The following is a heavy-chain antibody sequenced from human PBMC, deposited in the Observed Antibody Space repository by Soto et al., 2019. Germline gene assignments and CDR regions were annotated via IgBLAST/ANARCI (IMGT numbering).Heavy chain of an antibody. J-gene: IGHJ5*02. CDR1: GVTCGDYW. V-gene: IGHV3-74*03. CDR3: ATAEFDN. CDR2: MTGDGRTT. Sequence: GSLNISFGASGVTCGDYWMHWVRQPPGKGPEWVSRMTGDGRTTQYADSVKGRFTASRDNAKSTLYLQMNSLRAADTAVYYCATAEFDNWGQEPRITVSS.